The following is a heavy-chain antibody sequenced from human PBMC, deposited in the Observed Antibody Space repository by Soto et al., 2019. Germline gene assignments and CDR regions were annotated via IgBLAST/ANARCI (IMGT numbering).Heavy chain of an antibody. CDR3: ARDGGITGTTTGPSYGMDV. J-gene: IGHJ6*02. V-gene: IGHV3-30-3*01. D-gene: IGHD1-7*01. CDR1: GFTFSSYA. CDR2: ISYDGSNK. Sequence: GGSLRLSCAASGFTFSSYAMHWVRQAPGKGLEWVAVISYDGSNKYYADSVKGRFTISSDNYKNTLYLQMISLGAEDTAVYYCARDGGITGTTTGPSYGMDVWGQGTTVTVSS.